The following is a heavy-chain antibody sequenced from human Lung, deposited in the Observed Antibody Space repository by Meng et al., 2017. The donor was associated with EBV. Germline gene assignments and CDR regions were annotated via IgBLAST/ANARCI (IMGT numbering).Heavy chain of an antibody. CDR3: ARVTLWFGELEY. J-gene: IGHJ4*02. D-gene: IGHD3-10*01. CDR1: GGSISSSNW. CDR2: IYHSGST. Sequence: VRLRASGRGLVKPSGTLFLTCAVSGGSISSSNWWSWVRQPPGKGLEWIGEIYHSGSTNYNPSLKSRVTISVDKSKNQFSLKLSSVTAADTAVYYCARVTLWFGELEYWGQGTLVTLSS. V-gene: IGHV4-4*02.